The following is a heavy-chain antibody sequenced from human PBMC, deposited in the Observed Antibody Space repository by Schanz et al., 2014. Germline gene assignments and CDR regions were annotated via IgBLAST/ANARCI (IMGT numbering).Heavy chain of an antibody. Sequence: EMQLLESGGGLAQPGGSLRLSCAASGFTLSNYAMSWVRQAPGKGLEWVSALSEGGGGTHYADSVRGRFTISRDNSRDTVYLQMNSLRADDTAMYYCARESSNDIVLVPGAVFDHWGQGTLVTVSS. V-gene: IGHV3-23*01. CDR1: GFTLSNYA. CDR3: ARESSNDIVLVPGAVFDH. CDR2: LSEGGGGT. D-gene: IGHD2-2*01. J-gene: IGHJ4*02.